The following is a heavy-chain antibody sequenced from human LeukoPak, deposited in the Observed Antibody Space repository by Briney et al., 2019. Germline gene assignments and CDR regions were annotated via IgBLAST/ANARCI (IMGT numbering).Heavy chain of an antibody. J-gene: IGHJ4*02. CDR1: GGSISSSSYY. CDR3: ARGSHSTSVY. V-gene: IGHV4-39*01. D-gene: IGHD6-6*01. Sequence: SETLSLTCTVSGGSISSSSYYWGWIRQPPGKGLEWIGSIYYSGSTYYNPPLKSRVTISVDTSKNQFSLKLSSVTAADTAVYYCARGSHSTSVYWGQGTLVTVSS. CDR2: IYYSGST.